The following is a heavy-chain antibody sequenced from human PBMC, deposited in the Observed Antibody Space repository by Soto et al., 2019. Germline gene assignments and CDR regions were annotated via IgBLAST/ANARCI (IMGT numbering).Heavy chain of an antibody. Sequence: SGKVSCKASGGTFSSYAISWVRQAPGQGLEWMGGIIPIFGTANYAQKFQGRVTITADESTSTAYMELSSLRSEDTAAYYCARVLYSGYEGYYYGMDVWGQGTTVTVSS. CDR1: GGTFSSYA. D-gene: IGHD5-12*01. CDR3: ARVLYSGYEGYYYGMDV. J-gene: IGHJ6*02. V-gene: IGHV1-69*13. CDR2: IIPIFGTA.